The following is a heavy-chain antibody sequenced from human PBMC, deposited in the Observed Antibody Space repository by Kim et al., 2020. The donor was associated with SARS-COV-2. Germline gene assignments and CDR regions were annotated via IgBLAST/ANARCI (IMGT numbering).Heavy chain of an antibody. CDR1: GFTISGSA. Sequence: GGSLRLSCAASGFTISGSAMSWVRQAPGKGLEWVSFISTSGGNTYYADSVKGRFTISRDTSKNSLFLQMSSLRADDTAIYYCAKTSSTFKFPTWGQGTLVIVSS. CDR2: ISTSGGNT. CDR3: AKTSSTFKFPT. V-gene: IGHV3-23*01. J-gene: IGHJ4*02. D-gene: IGHD6-6*01.